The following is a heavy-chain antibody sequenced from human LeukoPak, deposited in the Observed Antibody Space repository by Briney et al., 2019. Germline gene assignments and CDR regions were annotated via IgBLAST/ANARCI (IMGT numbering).Heavy chain of an antibody. CDR2: IYYSGST. J-gene: IGHJ4*02. CDR1: GGSISSYN. CDR3: ARMGWSYYDILTGYYPLVDY. D-gene: IGHD3-9*01. Sequence: PSETLSLTCTVSGGSISSYNWSWIRQPPGKGLEWIGYIYYSGSTNYNPSLKSRVTISVDTSKNQFSLKLSSVTAADTAVYYCARMGWSYYDILTGYYPLVDYWGQGTLVTVSS. V-gene: IGHV4-59*08.